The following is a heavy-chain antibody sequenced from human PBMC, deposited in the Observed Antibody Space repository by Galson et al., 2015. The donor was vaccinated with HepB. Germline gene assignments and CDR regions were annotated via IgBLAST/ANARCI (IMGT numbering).Heavy chain of an antibody. CDR3: ATVGWVMTPGYDV. D-gene: IGHD2-21*02. V-gene: IGHV3-30*06. Sequence: SLRLSCAASGFAFGAYAMHWVRQTPVKGLECVAYVSHDETKKHYAGSVQGRFTVSRDNSKDTVFLQMNSLRSDDTALYYCATVGWVMTPGYDVWGRGAMVAVAS. CDR1: GFAFGAYA. J-gene: IGHJ3*01. CDR2: VSHDETKK.